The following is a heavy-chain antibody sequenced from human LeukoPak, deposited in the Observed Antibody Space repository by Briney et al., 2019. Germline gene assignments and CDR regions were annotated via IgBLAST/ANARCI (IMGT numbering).Heavy chain of an antibody. D-gene: IGHD3-22*01. V-gene: IGHV3-9*03. CDR2: ISWNSGSI. J-gene: IGHJ4*02. CDR3: AKSGTSGYAFDY. Sequence: GRSLRLSCAASGFTFDDYAMHCVRQAPGKGLEWVSGISWNSGSIGYADSVKGRFTISRDDAKNSLYLQMNSLRAEDMALYYCAKSGTSGYAFDYWGQGTLVTVSS. CDR1: GFTFDDYA.